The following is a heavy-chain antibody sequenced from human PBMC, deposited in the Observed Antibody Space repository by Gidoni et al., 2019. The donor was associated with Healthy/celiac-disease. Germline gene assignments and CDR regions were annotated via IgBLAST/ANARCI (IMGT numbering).Heavy chain of an antibody. V-gene: IGHV3-7*01. CDR2: IKQDGSEK. CDR1: GFTFSSYW. D-gene: IGHD3-3*01. Sequence: EVQLVESGGGLVQPGGSLRLACAASGFTFSSYWMSWVRQAPGKGLEWVANIKQDGSEKYYVDSVKGRFTISRDNAKNSLYLQMNSLRAEDTAVYYCARADYDFWSGYPEYYFDYWGQGTLVTVSS. CDR3: ARADYDFWSGYPEYYFDY. J-gene: IGHJ4*02.